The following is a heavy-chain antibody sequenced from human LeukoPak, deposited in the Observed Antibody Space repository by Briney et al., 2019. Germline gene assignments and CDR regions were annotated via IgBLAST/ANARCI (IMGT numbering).Heavy chain of an antibody. D-gene: IGHD2-2*01. V-gene: IGHV3-11*01. CDR1: GFTFSDYY. CDR3: ARDSVVPAAMGRAYYYYYYGMDV. CDR2: ISSSGSTI. Sequence: PGGSLRLSCVASGFTFSDYYMSWIRQAPGKGLEWVSYISSSGSTIYYADSVKGRFTISRDNAKNSLYLQMNSLRAEDTAVYYCARDSVVPAAMGRAYYYYYYGMDVWGQGTTVTVSS. J-gene: IGHJ6*02.